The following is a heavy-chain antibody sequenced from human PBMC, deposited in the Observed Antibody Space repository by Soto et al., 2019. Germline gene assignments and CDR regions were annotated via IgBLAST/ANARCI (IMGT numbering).Heavy chain of an antibody. D-gene: IGHD3-16*01. V-gene: IGHV4-59*01. CDR3: ARDSWGYFDY. CDR2: ICYSGST. CDR1: GGSISSYY. Sequence: SETLSLTCTVSGGSISSYYWSWIRQPPGKGLEWIVYICYSGSTNYNPSLKRRVTISADTSKNQLSLKLSSVTAADTAVYYCARDSWGYFDYWGQGTLVTVSS. J-gene: IGHJ4*02.